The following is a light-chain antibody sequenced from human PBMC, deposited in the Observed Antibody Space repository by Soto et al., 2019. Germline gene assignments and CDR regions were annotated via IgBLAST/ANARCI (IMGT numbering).Light chain of an antibody. CDR3: QQYDNWPLT. Sequence: EVVMTQSPATLSVSPGEGATLSCRASQSVRSNLAWYQKKPGQSHRLLIYGASTRATAVPARFCGSGSGTEFTLTISSLQSEDFAVYYCQQYDNWPLTFGGGTQVEIK. CDR2: GAS. V-gene: IGKV3-15*01. CDR1: QSVRSN. J-gene: IGKJ4*01.